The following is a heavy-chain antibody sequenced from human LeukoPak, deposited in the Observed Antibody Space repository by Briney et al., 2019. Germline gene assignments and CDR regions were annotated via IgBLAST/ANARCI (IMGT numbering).Heavy chain of an antibody. D-gene: IGHD3-22*01. CDR1: GYTFTSYA. J-gene: IGHJ1*01. CDR3: ARVIYDSSGYYGAEYFQH. V-gene: IGHV1-3*01. CDR2: INAGNGNT. Sequence: ASVKVSCKASGYTFTSYAMHWVRQAPGQRLEWMGWINAGNGNTKYSQKFQGRVTITRDTSASTAYMELSSLRSEDTAVYYCARVIYDSSGYYGAEYFQHWGQGTLVTVSS.